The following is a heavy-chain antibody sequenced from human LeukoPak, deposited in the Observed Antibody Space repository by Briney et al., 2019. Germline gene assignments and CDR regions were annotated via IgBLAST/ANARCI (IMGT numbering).Heavy chain of an antibody. CDR3: TTESSTRDFDY. V-gene: IGHV3-23*01. CDR1: GFTFSNYA. D-gene: IGHD2-2*01. J-gene: IGHJ4*02. Sequence: GGSLRLSCAASGFTFSNYAMSWVRQAPGKGLEWVSVISGSGGGTFYSDSVKGRFTISRDNSKNTLSLQMNSLKTEDTAVYYCTTESSTRDFDYWGQGTLVTVSS. CDR2: ISGSGGGT.